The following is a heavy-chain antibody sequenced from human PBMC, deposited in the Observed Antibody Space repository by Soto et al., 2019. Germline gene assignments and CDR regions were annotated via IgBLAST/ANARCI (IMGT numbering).Heavy chain of an antibody. CDR1: GSTVGDYT. J-gene: IGHJ6*02. Sequence: ESLTLACAASGSTVGDYTVHWVRQAPGKGLEWVSLISWDGGSTYYADSVKGRFTISRDNSKNSLYLQMNSLRTEDTALYYCATDMEGVDPYGMDVWGQGTTVTVPS. V-gene: IGHV3-43*01. CDR2: ISWDGGST. D-gene: IGHD3-16*01. CDR3: ATDMEGVDPYGMDV.